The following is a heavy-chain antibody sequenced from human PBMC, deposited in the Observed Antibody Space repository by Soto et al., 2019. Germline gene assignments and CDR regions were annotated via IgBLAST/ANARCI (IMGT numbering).Heavy chain of an antibody. CDR3: ARDGRYCSSTSCPEDGMDV. D-gene: IGHD2-2*01. CDR1: GFTFSSYS. J-gene: IGHJ6*02. V-gene: IGHV3-21*01. Sequence: GSLRLSCAASGFTFSSYSMNWVRQAPGKGLEWVSSISSSSSYIYYADPVKGRFTISRDNAKNSLYLQMNSLRAEDTAVYYCARDGRYCSSTSCPEDGMDVWGQGTTVTVSS. CDR2: ISSSSSYI.